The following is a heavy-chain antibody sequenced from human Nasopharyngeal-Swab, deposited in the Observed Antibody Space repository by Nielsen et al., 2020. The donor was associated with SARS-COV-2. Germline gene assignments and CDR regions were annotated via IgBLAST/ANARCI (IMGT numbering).Heavy chain of an antibody. CDR3: ARYPSSSWSSYGMDV. J-gene: IGHJ6*02. D-gene: IGHD6-13*01. CDR2: IYYTGST. V-gene: IGHV4-31*02. Sequence: PGKGLEWIGYIYYTGSTYCNPSLKSRVTISVDTSKNQFSLKLTSVTAAGTAVYYCARYPSSSWSSYGMDVWGQGTTVTVSS.